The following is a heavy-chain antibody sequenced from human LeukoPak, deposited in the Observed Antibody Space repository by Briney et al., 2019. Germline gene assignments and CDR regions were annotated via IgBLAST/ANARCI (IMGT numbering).Heavy chain of an antibody. V-gene: IGHV4-39*01. CDR2: IYYSGST. CDR3: ARLPPEWLVGAHRGY. J-gene: IGHJ4*02. D-gene: IGHD3-3*01. Sequence: SETLSPTCTVSGGSISSNSDYWGWIRQPPGKGLEWIGSIYYSGSTYYNPSLKSRVTISVDTSKNQFSLKLSSVTATDTAVYYCARLPPEWLVGAHRGYWGQGTLVTVSS. CDR1: GGSISSNSDY.